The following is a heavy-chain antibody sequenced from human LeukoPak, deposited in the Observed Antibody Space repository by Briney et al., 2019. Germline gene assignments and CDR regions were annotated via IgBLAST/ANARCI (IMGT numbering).Heavy chain of an antibody. CDR2: ISSSSSYI. D-gene: IGHD3-3*01. Sequence: GGSLRLSCAASGFTFSSYSMNWVRQAPGKGLEWVSSISSSSSYIYYADSVKGRFTISRDNAKNSLYLQMNSLRAEDTAVYYCARDHRGDTYYDFWSGYLYNWFDPWGQGTLVTVSS. CDR3: ARDHRGDTYYDFWSGYLYNWFDP. CDR1: GFTFSSYS. J-gene: IGHJ5*02. V-gene: IGHV3-21*01.